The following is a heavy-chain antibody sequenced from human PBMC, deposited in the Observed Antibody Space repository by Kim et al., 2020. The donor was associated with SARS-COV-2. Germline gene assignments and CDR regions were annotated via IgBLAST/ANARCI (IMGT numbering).Heavy chain of an antibody. CDR1: GYSFTSYW. J-gene: IGHJ5*02. D-gene: IGHD6-6*01. CDR2: IDPSDSYT. CDR3: ARLPYSSTYSSSSVWFDP. Sequence: GESLKISCKGSGYSFTSYWISWVRQMPGKGLEWMGRIDPSDSYTNYSPSFQGHVTISADKSISTAYLQWSSLKASDTAMYYCARLPYSSTYSSSSVWFDPWGQGTLVTVSS. V-gene: IGHV5-10-1*01.